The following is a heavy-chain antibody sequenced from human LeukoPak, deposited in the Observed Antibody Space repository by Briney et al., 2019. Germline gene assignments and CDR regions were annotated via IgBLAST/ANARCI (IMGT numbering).Heavy chain of an antibody. CDR3: ARAGSIPASGSFDY. J-gene: IGHJ4*02. Sequence: ASVKVSCKASGYTFTSYGISWVRQAPGQGLEWMGWISAYNGNTNYAQKLQGRVTMTTDTSTSTAYMELSSLRSEDTAVYYCARAGSIPASGSFDYWGQGTLVTVSS. CDR1: GYTFTSYG. CDR2: ISAYNGNT. D-gene: IGHD6-6*01. V-gene: IGHV1-18*01.